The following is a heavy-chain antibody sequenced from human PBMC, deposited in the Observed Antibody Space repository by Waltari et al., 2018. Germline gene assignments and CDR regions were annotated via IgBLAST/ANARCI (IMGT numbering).Heavy chain of an antibody. CDR2: INNDGSGT. CDR3: ARAISSGWWFDY. V-gene: IGHV3-74*01. D-gene: IGHD6-19*01. J-gene: IGHJ4*02. CDR1: GLPFMRYW. Sequence: EVQLVESGGGLVQPGGSVRLSCAASGLPFMRYWIHWVRQAPGKWLVWVSRINNDGSGTSYADSVKGRFTISRDNAKNTLYLQMNSLRAEDTAVYYCARAISSGWWFDYWGQGTLVTVSS.